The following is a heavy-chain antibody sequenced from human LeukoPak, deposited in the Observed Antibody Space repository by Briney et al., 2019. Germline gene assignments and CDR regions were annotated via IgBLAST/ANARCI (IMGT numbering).Heavy chain of an antibody. CDR2: IYYSGST. D-gene: IGHD3-22*01. CDR3: ASSSGYTSFDY. CDR1: RGSLRSSSYY. Sequence: PSETLSLTRTVSRGSLRSSSYYWGWIRHPPGKGLEWLGSIYYSGSTYHNPPLKTRLPISVHTSNHHFSLKLSSVTAGDTAVYYCASSSGYTSFDYWGQGTLVTVSS. J-gene: IGHJ4*02. V-gene: IGHV4-39*01.